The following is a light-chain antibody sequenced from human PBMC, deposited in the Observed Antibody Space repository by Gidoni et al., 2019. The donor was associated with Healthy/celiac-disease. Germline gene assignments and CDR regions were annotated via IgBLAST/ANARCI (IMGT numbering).Light chain of an antibody. J-gene: IGKJ4*01. Sequence: ELVMTQPPATLLVSPGERAPLPCRASQTVSSNLAGYQQNPGQAPRLLIYGASTRATGTPARFSGGGSWTEFSPPISSLQSQEYAVNYCQQYNNWPPLTFGGGTKVEIK. CDR1: QTVSSN. V-gene: IGKV3-15*01. CDR2: GAS. CDR3: QQYNNWPPLT.